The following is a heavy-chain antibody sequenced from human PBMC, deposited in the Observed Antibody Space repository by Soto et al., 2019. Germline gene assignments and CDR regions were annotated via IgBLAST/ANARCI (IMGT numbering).Heavy chain of an antibody. V-gene: IGHV1-69*06. CDR1: GGTFSSYA. CDR2: IIPIFGTA. J-gene: IGHJ4*02. Sequence: SSVKVSCKASGGTFSSYAISWVRQAPGQGLEWMGGIIPIFGTANYAQKFQGRVTITADKSTSTAYMELSSLRSEDAAVYYCARVGIMGYSSGWCDYWGQGTLVTLSS. CDR3: ARVGIMGYSSGWCDY. D-gene: IGHD6-19*01.